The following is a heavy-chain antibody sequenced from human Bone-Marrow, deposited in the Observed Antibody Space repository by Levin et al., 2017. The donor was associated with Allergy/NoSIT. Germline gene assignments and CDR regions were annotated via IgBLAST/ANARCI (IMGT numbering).Heavy chain of an antibody. V-gene: IGHV3-30*02. CDR3: AKDNFDFWYLDL. Sequence: GGSLRLSCEASGFMFSNYGIHWVRQAPGKGLEWVATIGYDGHNKHYADSLKGRFPISRDNSKNTVFLQVSTLRVEDTGVYFCAKDNFDFWYLDLWGRGTPVIVSS. J-gene: IGHJ2*01. D-gene: IGHD1-20*01. CDR2: IGYDGHNK. CDR1: GFMFSNYG.